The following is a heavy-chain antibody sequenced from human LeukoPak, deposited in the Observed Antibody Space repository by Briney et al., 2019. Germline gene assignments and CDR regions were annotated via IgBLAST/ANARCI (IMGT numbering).Heavy chain of an antibody. V-gene: IGHV4-4*07. CDR1: GGSISSYY. CDR2: IYATGST. CDR3: ARQQLSQLYYFDN. J-gene: IGHJ4*02. Sequence: TSSETLSLTCTVSGGSISSYYWSWIRQPAGEGLEWIGRIYATGSTDYNPALKSRVTMSVDTSKNQFSLNLRSVTAADTAMYYCARQQLSQLYYFDNWGQGTLVTVSS. D-gene: IGHD6-13*01.